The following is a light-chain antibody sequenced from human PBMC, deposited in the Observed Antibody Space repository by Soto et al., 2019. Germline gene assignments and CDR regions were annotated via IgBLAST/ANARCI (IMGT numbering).Light chain of an antibody. J-gene: IGLJ3*02. Sequence: QLVLTQSPSASASLGASVKLTCTLSSGHSSYAIAWHQQQPEKGPRYLMKVNRDGSHTKGDGIPDRFSGSSSGAERYLTISSLQSEDEADYSCQTWGTGIRVFGGGTKVTVL. CDR3: QTWGTGIRV. CDR2: VNRDGSH. V-gene: IGLV4-69*01. CDR1: SGHSSYA.